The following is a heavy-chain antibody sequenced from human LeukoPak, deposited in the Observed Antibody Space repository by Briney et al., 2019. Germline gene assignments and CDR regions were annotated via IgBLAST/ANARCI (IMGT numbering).Heavy chain of an antibody. J-gene: IGHJ4*02. D-gene: IGHD2-15*01. CDR2: ISYDGNNQ. V-gene: IGHV3-30-3*01. CDR1: GFAFSSLA. Sequence: PGGSLRLSRAVSGFAFSSLAMHWVRQAPGKGLEWVAFISYDGNNQYYADSVKGRFTISRDNSKNTLYLQMNNLRAEDTAIYYCARVGSRYCSGANCYDGFWGQGTLVSVSS. CDR3: ARVGSRYCSGANCYDGF.